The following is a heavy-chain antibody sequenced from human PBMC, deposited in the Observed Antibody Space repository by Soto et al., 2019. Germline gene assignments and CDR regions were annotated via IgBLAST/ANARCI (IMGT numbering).Heavy chain of an antibody. CDR3: ARAKGSWYFDL. CDR1: GFTFSSYW. J-gene: IGHJ2*01. Sequence: EVQLVESGGGLVQPGGSLRLSCAASGFTFSSYWMHWVRQAPGKRLVWVSRLKGDGSSTAYADSVKGRITISRDNAKNTLYLQMNSLRAEDTAVYYCARAKGSWYFDLWGRGTLVTVSS. V-gene: IGHV3-74*01. CDR2: LKGDGSST.